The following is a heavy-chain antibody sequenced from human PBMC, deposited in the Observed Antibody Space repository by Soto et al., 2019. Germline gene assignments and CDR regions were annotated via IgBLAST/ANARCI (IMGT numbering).Heavy chain of an antibody. CDR1: GFTFSNAW. V-gene: IGHV3-15*01. CDR3: TTGALYYYYYGMDV. CDR2: IKSNTDGGTT. J-gene: IGHJ6*02. Sequence: GGSLRLSCAASGFTFSNAWVSWVRQAPGKGLGWVGRIKSNTDGGTTDYAAPVKGRFTISRDDSKNTLYLQMNSLKTEDTAVYYCTTGALYYYYYGMDVWGQGTTVTVSS.